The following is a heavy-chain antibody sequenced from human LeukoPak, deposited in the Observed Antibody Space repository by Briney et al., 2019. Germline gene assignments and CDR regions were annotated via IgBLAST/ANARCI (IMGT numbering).Heavy chain of an antibody. CDR3: VKDAVPAAMHGNWFDP. V-gene: IGHV3-64D*06. Sequence: GGSLRLSCSASGFTFSSYAMHWVRQAPGKGLEYVSAISSNGGSTYYADSVKGRFTISRDNSKITLYLQMSSLRAEDTAVYYCVKDAVPAAMHGNWFDPWGRGTLVTVSS. CDR1: GFTFSSYA. D-gene: IGHD2-2*01. CDR2: ISSNGGST. J-gene: IGHJ5*02.